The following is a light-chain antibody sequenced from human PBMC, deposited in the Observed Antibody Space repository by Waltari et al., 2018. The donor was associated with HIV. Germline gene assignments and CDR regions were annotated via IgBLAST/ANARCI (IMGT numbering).Light chain of an antibody. Sequence: QSALTQPPSASGSPGQSVAISCTGTSSAVGGYNSVSWYQQHPGKAPKLMIYEVTKRPSGVPDRFSGSKSGNTASLTVSGLQAEDEADYYCSSYAGSNNVLFGGGTKLTVL. CDR3: SSYAGSNNVL. J-gene: IGLJ2*01. CDR2: EVT. CDR1: SSAVGGYNS. V-gene: IGLV2-8*01.